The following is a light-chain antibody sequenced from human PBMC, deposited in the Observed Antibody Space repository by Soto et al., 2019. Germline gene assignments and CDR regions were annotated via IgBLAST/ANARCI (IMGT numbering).Light chain of an antibody. CDR3: QQYGNSPRT. CDR2: DAS. J-gene: IGKJ1*01. CDR1: QRVSSSY. V-gene: IGKV3-20*01. Sequence: EIVMTQSPATLSVSPGERATLSCRASQRVSSSYVAWYQQKPGQAPRLLIYDASSRATGIPDRFSGSGSGTDFTLTISRLEPEDFAVYYCQQYGNSPRTFGQGTKVDIK.